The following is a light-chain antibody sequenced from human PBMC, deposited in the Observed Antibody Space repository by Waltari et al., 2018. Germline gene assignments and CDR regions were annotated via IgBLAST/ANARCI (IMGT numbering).Light chain of an antibody. Sequence: YDLPQPLSVSLSPGQTATITCSGDVLAEKYVRWFQQKPGQAPTLILYKDTERPSGIPGRFSGPSSGSTVTLTIRGALLEDEADYHCHAAADNNWFFGGGTKLTVL. CDR3: HAAADNNWF. CDR1: VLAEKY. J-gene: IGLJ2*01. CDR2: KDT. V-gene: IGLV3-27*01.